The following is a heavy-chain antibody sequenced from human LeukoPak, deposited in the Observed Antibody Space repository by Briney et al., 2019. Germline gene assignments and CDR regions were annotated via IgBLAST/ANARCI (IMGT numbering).Heavy chain of an antibody. CDR3: ARVPNVWFDP. V-gene: IGHV4-4*09. J-gene: IGHJ5*02. CDR1: GDSINSYY. CDR2: IYTSGST. Sequence: SVTLSLTCTVSGDSINSYYWRWLRQPPGKGLELIAYIYTSGSTNYNPSLKSRVTISIDTSKNQFSLKLNSVTAADTAVYYCARVPNVWFDPWGQGILVTVSS.